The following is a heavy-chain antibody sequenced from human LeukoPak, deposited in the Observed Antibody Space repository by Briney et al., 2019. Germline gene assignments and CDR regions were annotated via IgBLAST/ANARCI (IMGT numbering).Heavy chain of an antibody. J-gene: IGHJ4*02. D-gene: IGHD3-3*01. Sequence: SETLSLTCSVSGGSISSRSHYWGWIRQSPGQGLEWIGTIYYSGTTFCNPSLQSRVSISVDTSRNQFSLRLNSVTAADTAVYYCARRNDYDFWSGNQYYFDYWGQGTLVTVSS. CDR1: GGSISSRSHY. V-gene: IGHV4-39*01. CDR2: IYYSGTT. CDR3: ARRNDYDFWSGNQYYFDY.